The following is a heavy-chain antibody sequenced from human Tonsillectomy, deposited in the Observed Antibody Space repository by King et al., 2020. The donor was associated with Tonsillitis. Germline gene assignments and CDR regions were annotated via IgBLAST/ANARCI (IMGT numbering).Heavy chain of an antibody. CDR3: ARGGGWLRFLGGWYCDY. CDR2: IYYSGNT. D-gene: IGHD3-3*01. V-gene: IGHV4-59*01. Sequence: VQLQESGPGLVKPSETLSLTCTVSGSSISSYYWSWIRQPPGKGLEWIGYIYYSGNTNYNPSLKSRVTISIDTSKKQFSLNLTSVTAADTAVYYCARGGGWLRFLGGWYCDYWGQGALAT. CDR1: GSSISSYY. J-gene: IGHJ4*02.